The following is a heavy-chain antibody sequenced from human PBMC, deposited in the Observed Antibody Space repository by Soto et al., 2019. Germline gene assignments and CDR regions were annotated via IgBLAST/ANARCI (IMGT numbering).Heavy chain of an antibody. V-gene: IGHV3-7*01. CDR2: IKQDGSEK. Sequence: EVQLVESGGGLVQPGGSLRLSCAASGFTFSSYWMSWVRQAPGKGLEWVANIKQDGSEKYYVDSVKGRFTISRDNAKNSLYLQMNSLRAEDTAVYYCARDGSIVGATYPSLFDYWGQGTLVTVSS. J-gene: IGHJ4*02. CDR1: GFTFSSYW. D-gene: IGHD1-26*01. CDR3: ARDGSIVGATYPSLFDY.